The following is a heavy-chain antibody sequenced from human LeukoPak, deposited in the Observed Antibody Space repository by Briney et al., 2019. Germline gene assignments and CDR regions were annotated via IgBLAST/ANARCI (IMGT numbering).Heavy chain of an antibody. CDR3: TRGVNGDSRFDP. J-gene: IGHJ5*02. CDR1: GFTFTTYW. D-gene: IGHD4-17*01. V-gene: IGHV3-7*04. CDR2: INQDGGEK. Sequence: PGGSLRLSCAASGFTFTTYWMSWVRQAPGKGLEWVASINQDGGEKYYVDSVKGRFSISRDNAKNSLYLHMNSLRAEDTAVYYCTRGVNGDSRFDPWGQGTLVTVSS.